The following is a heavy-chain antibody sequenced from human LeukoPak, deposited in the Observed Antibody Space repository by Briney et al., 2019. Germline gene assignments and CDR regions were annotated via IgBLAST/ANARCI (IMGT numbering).Heavy chain of an antibody. Sequence: SVKVSCKASGYTFTGYYMHWVRQAPGQGLEWMGWINPNSGGTNYAQKFRGRVTMTRDTSISTAYMELSRLRSDDTAVYYCARDPPRGYSYGYIVPPDYWGQGTLVTVSS. CDR3: ARDPPRGYSYGYIVPPDY. J-gene: IGHJ4*02. CDR1: GYTFTGYY. CDR2: INPNSGGT. D-gene: IGHD5-18*01. V-gene: IGHV1-2*02.